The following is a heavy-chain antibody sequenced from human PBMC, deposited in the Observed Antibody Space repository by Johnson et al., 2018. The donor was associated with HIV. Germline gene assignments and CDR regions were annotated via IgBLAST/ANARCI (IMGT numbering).Heavy chain of an antibody. CDR1: GFTFSDYY. CDR2: SSSSGSTI. Sequence: QVQLVESGGGLVKPGGSLRLSCAASGFTFSDYYMSWIRQAPGKGLEWVSYSSSSGSTIYYADSVQGRFTISRDNAKNSLYLQMNSLRAEDTAVYYCARETDIAPYSGSYPTQAFDIWGQGTMVTVSS. J-gene: IGHJ3*02. V-gene: IGHV3-11*04. CDR3: ARETDIAPYSGSYPTQAFDI. D-gene: IGHD1-26*01.